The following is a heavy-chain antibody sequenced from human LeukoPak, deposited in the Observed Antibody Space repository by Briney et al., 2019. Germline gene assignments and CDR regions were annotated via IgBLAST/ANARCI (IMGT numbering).Heavy chain of an antibody. Sequence: SVKVSCKASGGTFSSYAISWVRQAPGQGLEWMGGIIPIFGTANYAQKFQGRVTITADKSTSTAYMELSSLRSEDTAVYYCARDARAVAGPTLDHWGQGTLVTVSS. CDR3: ARDARAVAGPTLDH. V-gene: IGHV1-69*06. J-gene: IGHJ4*02. CDR2: IIPIFGTA. D-gene: IGHD6-19*01. CDR1: GGTFSSYA.